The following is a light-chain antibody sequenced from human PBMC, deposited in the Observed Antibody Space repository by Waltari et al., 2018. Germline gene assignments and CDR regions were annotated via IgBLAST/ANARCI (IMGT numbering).Light chain of an antibody. Sequence: DLVMTQSPLSLPVTPGEPASISCRSSQSLLHRNGYNYLDWYLQKQGQSPQLLISLGSNRAAGVPDRFSGSGSGTDFTLKISRVEADDVGVYYCMQALQTPFTFGPGTKVDIK. V-gene: IGKV2-28*01. CDR2: LGS. J-gene: IGKJ3*01. CDR1: QSLLHRNGYNY. CDR3: MQALQTPFT.